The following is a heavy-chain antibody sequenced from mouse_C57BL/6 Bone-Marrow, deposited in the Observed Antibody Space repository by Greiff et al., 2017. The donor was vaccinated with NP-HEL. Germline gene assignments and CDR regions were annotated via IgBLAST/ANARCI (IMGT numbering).Heavy chain of an antibody. Sequence: VQLQQPGAELVKPGASVKMSCKASGYTFTSYWITWVKQRPGQGLEWIGDIYPGSGSTNYNEKFKSKATLTVDTSSSTAYMQLSSLTSEDSAVYYCARRHYGSSYGGYWYFDVWGTGTTVTVSS. CDR1: GYTFTSYW. CDR3: ARRHYGSSYGGYWYFDV. D-gene: IGHD1-1*01. CDR2: IYPGSGST. J-gene: IGHJ1*03. V-gene: IGHV1-55*01.